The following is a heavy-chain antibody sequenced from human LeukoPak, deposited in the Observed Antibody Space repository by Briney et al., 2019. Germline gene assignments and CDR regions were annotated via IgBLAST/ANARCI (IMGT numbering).Heavy chain of an antibody. CDR1: GFTFSSYS. CDR2: ISSSSSYI. D-gene: IGHD5-12*01. J-gene: IGHJ4*02. V-gene: IGHV3-21*04. CDR3: ARARLSDYDRGSYYFDY. Sequence: GGSLRLSCAASGFTFSSYSMNWVRQAPGKGLEWVSSISSSSSYIYYADSVKGRFTISRDNAKNSLYLQMNSLRAEDTAVYYCARARLSDYDRGSYYFDYWGQGTLVTVSS.